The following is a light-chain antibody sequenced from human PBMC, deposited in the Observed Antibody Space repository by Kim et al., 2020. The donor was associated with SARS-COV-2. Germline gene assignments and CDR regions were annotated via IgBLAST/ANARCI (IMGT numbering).Light chain of an antibody. Sequence: PGQSVTISCTGASNNIGFYNYVSWYQHHPGRAPKLIIYDVTKRPSGVPDRFSGSKSGKTASLTVSGLQSEDEADYYCCSYAGDYVIFGGGTQLTVL. CDR1: SNNIGFYNY. CDR2: DVT. CDR3: CSYAGDYVI. V-gene: IGLV2-11*01. J-gene: IGLJ2*01.